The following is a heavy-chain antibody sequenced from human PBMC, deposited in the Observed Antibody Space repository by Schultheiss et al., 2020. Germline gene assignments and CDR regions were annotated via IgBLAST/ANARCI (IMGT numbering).Heavy chain of an antibody. Sequence: GGSLRLSCAASGFTFSDYYMDWVRQAAERGLEWVGRIRNKANSYTTEYAASVKGRFTISRDDSKNSLFLQMNSLKTEDTAVYYCARGTSGWPLDYWGQGTLVTLSS. CDR3: ARGTSGWPLDY. CDR1: GFTFSDYY. D-gene: IGHD6-19*01. V-gene: IGHV3-72*01. CDR2: IRNKANSYTT. J-gene: IGHJ4*02.